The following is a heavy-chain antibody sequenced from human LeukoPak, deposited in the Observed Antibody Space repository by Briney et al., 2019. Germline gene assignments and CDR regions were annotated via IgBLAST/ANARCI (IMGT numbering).Heavy chain of an antibody. V-gene: IGHV4-39*01. D-gene: IGHD3-22*01. CDR3: ARATDYDSSEGYFQH. J-gene: IGHJ1*01. CDR1: GGSISSISYY. Sequence: ASETLSLTCTISGGSISSISYYWGWIRQPPGKGLEWIGSIYYTGSTYYNPSLKSRVTVSVDTSKNQFSLKLSSVTAADTAVYYCARATDYDSSEGYFQHWGQGTLVTVSS. CDR2: IYYTGST.